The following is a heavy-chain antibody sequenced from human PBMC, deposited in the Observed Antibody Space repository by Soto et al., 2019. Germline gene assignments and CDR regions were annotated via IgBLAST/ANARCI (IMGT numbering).Heavy chain of an antibody. CDR1: GYTFTNYY. V-gene: IGHV1-46*01. J-gene: IGHJ6*02. CDR3: AREVSNYYGMDV. CDR2: INPSGGST. Sequence: QVQLVQSGAEVKKPGASVKVSCKASGYTFTNYYMHWVRQAPGQGLEWMGVINPSGGSTTYAQKFQGRVTMTRDTSTSTVYMELSSLRSEDTTVYYCAREVSNYYGMDVWGQGTTVTVSS. D-gene: IGHD2-8*01.